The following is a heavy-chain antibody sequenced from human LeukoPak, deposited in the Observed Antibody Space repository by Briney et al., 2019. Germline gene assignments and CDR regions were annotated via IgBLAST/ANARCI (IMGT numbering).Heavy chain of an antibody. CDR1: GFTFSSYS. CDR2: ISSSSSTI. Sequence: GGSLRLSCAASGFTFSSYSMNWVRQAPGKGLEWVSYISSSSSTIYYADSVKGRFTISRDNAKNSLYLQMNSLRAEDTAVYYCAKRAAAEIDYWGQGTLVTVSS. V-gene: IGHV3-48*01. CDR3: AKRAAAEIDY. J-gene: IGHJ4*02. D-gene: IGHD6-13*01.